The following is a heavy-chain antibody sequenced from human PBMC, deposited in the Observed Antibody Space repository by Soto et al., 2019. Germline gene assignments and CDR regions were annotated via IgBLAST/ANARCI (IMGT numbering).Heavy chain of an antibody. CDR3: ARDESSISRFDY. Sequence: DVQLVESGGGLGQPGGSLRLSCAASGFTFSSYSMNWVRQAPGKGLEWVSYISTISTIYYADYVKGRFTISRDNAKNSVYLQMNSLRAEDTAVYYCARDESSISRFDYWGQGTLVTVSS. V-gene: IGHV3-48*01. CDR1: GFTFSSYS. D-gene: IGHD3-9*01. J-gene: IGHJ4*02. CDR2: ISTISTI.